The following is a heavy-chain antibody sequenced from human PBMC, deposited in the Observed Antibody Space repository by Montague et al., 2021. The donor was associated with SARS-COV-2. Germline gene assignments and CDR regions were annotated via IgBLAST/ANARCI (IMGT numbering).Heavy chain of an antibody. CDR2: TYYSGGI. V-gene: IGHV4-59*11. Sequence: SETLSLTCTVSGGSMSDHYWAWIRQPPGKGLEWLAYTYYSGGIXSXASXXXRVSMSVDTSKNQFSLKLTSVTAADTAVYYCARAVSVRRAVNWFDPWGQGTLVTVSS. D-gene: IGHD3-10*01. CDR3: ARAVSVRRAVNWFDP. J-gene: IGHJ5*02. CDR1: GGSMSDHY.